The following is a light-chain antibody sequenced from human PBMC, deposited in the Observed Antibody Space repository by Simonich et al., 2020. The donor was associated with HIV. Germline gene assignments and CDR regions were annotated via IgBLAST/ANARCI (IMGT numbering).Light chain of an antibody. J-gene: IGKJ2*01. CDR1: QSVLYSSSDKNY. CDR3: QQYYSTPHT. V-gene: IGKV4-1*01. Sequence: DIVMTQSPDSLAVSLGERATINCRSSQSVLYSSSDKNYLAWYQQKPGQPPKLLFYWASTRESGVPDRFSGSGSGTDFALTISSLQAEDVAIYYCQQYYSTPHTFGQGTKLEIK. CDR2: WAS.